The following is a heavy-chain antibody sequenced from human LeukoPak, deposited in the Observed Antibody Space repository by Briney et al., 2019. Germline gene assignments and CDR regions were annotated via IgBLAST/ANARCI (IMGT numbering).Heavy chain of an antibody. Sequence: GGSLRLSCAAPRFIFNSYWMHWVRQAPGKGLVWVARINIDATSISYADSVKGRFTISRDNAKNTLFLLMNSLRAEDTAVYYCAKDKEYCSSTSCYSPLYLFDYWGQGTLVTVSS. CDR3: AKDKEYCSSTSCYSPLYLFDY. CDR1: RFIFNSYW. D-gene: IGHD2-2*01. CDR2: INIDATSI. J-gene: IGHJ4*02. V-gene: IGHV3-74*01.